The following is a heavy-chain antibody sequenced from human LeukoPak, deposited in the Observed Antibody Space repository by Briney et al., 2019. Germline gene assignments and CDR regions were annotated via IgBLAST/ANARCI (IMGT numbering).Heavy chain of an antibody. CDR1: GGSFSGYY. CDR2: VNHSGST. Sequence: SETLSLTCAVYGGSFSGYYWSWIRQPPGKGLEWIGDVNHSGSTNYNPSLKSRLTISVDTSKNQFSLKLSSVTAADTAVYYCARYYYDSSGWDDYWGQGTLVTVSS. J-gene: IGHJ4*02. CDR3: ARYYYDSSGWDDY. D-gene: IGHD3-22*01. V-gene: IGHV4-34*01.